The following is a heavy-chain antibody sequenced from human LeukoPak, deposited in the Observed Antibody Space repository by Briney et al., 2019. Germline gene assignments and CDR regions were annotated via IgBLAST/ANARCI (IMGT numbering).Heavy chain of an antibody. CDR1: GYTFTSYG. CDR2: INPNSGGT. Sequence: ASVKVSCKASGYTFTSYGISWVRQAPGQGLEWMGWINPNSGGTNYAQKFQGRVTMTRDTSISTAYMELSRLRSDDTAVYYCARSSRTTPVVAKDYWGQGTLVTVSS. CDR3: ARSSRTTPVVAKDY. J-gene: IGHJ4*02. V-gene: IGHV1-2*02. D-gene: IGHD2-21*01.